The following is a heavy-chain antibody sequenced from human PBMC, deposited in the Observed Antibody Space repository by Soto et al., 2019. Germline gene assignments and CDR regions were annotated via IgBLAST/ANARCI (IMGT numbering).Heavy chain of an antibody. D-gene: IGHD6-13*01. CDR2: ISYDGSNK. V-gene: IGHV3-30*03. J-gene: IGHJ5*02. CDR1: GFTLSSYG. Sequence: SLRLSCAASGFTLSSYGMHWVRQAPGKGLEWVAVISYDGSNKYYADSVKGRFTISRDDAKNSLYLQMNSLRDEDTSVYYCARDNGIAGSFGPWGQGTLGTVSS. CDR3: ARDNGIAGSFGP.